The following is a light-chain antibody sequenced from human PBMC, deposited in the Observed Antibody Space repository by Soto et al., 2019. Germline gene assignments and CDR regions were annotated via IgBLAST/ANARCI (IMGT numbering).Light chain of an antibody. V-gene: IGKV1-39*01. CDR1: QSISSN. CDR3: QQSFSTPYT. CDR2: TAS. Sequence: DIQMTQSPPSLSASVGDRVTITCRASQSISSNLNCYQQKPGKAPKLLIYTASTLQCGVPSRFSGSGSGTDFTLTISSLQPEDFATYYCQQSFSTPYTFGQGTKLEIK. J-gene: IGKJ2*01.